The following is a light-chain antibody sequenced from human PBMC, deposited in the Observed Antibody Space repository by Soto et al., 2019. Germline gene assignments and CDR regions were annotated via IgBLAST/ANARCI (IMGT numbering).Light chain of an antibody. Sequence: RMTQSPSSLSASVVDRVTITCQASQDISNYLNWYQQKPGKAPKVLIYDASNLGTGVPSRFSGSGSGTDFTFSISSLQPEDVATYYCQQYDGLPTFGQGTRLEIK. CDR3: QQYDGLPT. CDR2: DAS. CDR1: QDISNY. V-gene: IGKV1-33*01. J-gene: IGKJ5*01.